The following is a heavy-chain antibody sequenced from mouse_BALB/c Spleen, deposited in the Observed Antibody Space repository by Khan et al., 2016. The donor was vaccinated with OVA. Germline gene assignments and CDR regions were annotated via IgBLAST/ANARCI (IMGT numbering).Heavy chain of an antibody. J-gene: IGHJ2*01. CDR2: IDPANGNT. D-gene: IGHD2-3*01. V-gene: IGHV14-3*02. CDR3: SRGLYDGYYAFCY. Sequence: VQLKQSGAELVKPGASVKLSCTASGFNIKDTYMHWVKQRPEQGLEWIGRIDPANGNTKYDPKFQGKATITADTSSNTAYLQLSRLTSEDTAVSFYSRGLYDGYYAFCYWGHGTTLTVSS. CDR1: GFNIKDTY.